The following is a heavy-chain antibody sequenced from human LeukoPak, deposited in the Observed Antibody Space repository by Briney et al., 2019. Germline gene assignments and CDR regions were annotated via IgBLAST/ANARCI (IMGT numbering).Heavy chain of an antibody. CDR3: ARDRHYDYGDYFDY. V-gene: IGHV4-34*01. J-gene: IGHJ4*02. D-gene: IGHD4-17*01. CDR1: GGSFSGYY. Sequence: SETLSLTCAVYGGSFSGYYWSWIRQPPGKGLEWIGEINHSGSTNYNPSLKSRVTISVDTSKNQFSLKLSSVTAADTAVYYCARDRHYDYGDYFDYWGQGTLVTVSS. CDR2: INHSGST.